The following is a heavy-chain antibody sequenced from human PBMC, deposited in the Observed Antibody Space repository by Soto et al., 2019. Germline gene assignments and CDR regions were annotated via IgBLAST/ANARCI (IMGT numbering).Heavy chain of an antibody. D-gene: IGHD6-19*01. J-gene: IGHJ4*02. Sequence: SETLSLTCTVSGGSISSYYWSWIRQPPGKGLEWIGYIYYSGSTNYNPSLKSRVTISVDTSKNQFSLKLSSVTAADTAVYYCARRSAVAGDYYFDYWGQGTLVTVSS. CDR1: GGSISSYY. CDR3: ARRSAVAGDYYFDY. CDR2: IYYSGST. V-gene: IGHV4-59*08.